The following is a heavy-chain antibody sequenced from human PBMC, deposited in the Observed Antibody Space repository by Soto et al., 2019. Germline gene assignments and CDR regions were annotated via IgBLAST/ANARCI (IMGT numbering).Heavy chain of an antibody. Sequence: QVQLVQSGAEVKKPGSSVKVSCKASGGTFSSYAISWVRQAPGQGLEWMGGIIPIFGTANYAQKFQGRVTITADESTSTAYMELSSLRSEDTAVYYCAGGGSGSSWSRGATTDGLSNAEYFQHWGQGTLVTVSS. J-gene: IGHJ1*01. CDR3: AGGGSGSSWSRGATTDGLSNAEYFQH. CDR2: IIPIFGTA. CDR1: GGTFSSYA. D-gene: IGHD6-13*01. V-gene: IGHV1-69*12.